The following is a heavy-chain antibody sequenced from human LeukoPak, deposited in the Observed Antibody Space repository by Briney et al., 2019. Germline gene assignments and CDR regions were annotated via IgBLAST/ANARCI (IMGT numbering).Heavy chain of an antibody. CDR2: IHASGNT. CDR1: GGSISSYY. J-gene: IGHJ4*02. V-gene: IGHV4-61*02. Sequence: SQTLSLTCTVSGGSISSYYWTWIRQPAGKGLEYLGRIHASGNTYYNPSLNSRVAISIDTSKNQFSLKVSSVAAADTAVYYCATGRIYYGNEFWGQGILVTVSS. CDR3: ATGRIYYGNEF. D-gene: IGHD3-10*01.